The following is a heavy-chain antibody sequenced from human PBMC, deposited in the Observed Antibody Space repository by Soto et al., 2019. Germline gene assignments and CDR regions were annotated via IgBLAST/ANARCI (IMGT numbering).Heavy chain of an antibody. D-gene: IGHD2-15*01. CDR3: ARAGSEGSGDIGYYDYMDV. CDR2: ITSSGASI. Sequence: EVQLVESGGGLVKPGGSLRLSCAASGFTFSSYSLNWVRQAPGKGLEWVSSITSSGASIYYADSVKGRFTISRDNAKNSLYLQMNSLRAEDTAVYYCARAGSEGSGDIGYYDYMDVWGKGTTATVSS. CDR1: GFTFSSYS. V-gene: IGHV3-21*01. J-gene: IGHJ6*03.